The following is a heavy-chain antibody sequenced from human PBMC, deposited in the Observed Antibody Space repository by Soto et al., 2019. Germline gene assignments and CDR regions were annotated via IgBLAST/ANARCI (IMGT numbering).Heavy chain of an antibody. CDR3: ARGDRYSYGYYYYYYGMDV. D-gene: IGHD5-18*01. CDR1: GGSISSYY. J-gene: IGHJ6*02. Sequence: NPSETLSLTCTVSGGSISSYYWSWIRQPPGKGLEWIGYIYYSGSTNYNPSLKSRVTISVDTSKNQFSLKLSSVTAADTAVYYCARGDRYSYGYYYYYYGMDVWGQGTTVTVSS. V-gene: IGHV4-59*01. CDR2: IYYSGST.